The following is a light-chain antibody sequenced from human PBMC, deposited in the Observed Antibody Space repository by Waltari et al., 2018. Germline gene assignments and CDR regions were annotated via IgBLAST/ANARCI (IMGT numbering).Light chain of an antibody. Sequence: QSVLTHPPSASGTPGQRVPISCYCTRSNLGSNYLSWYQPLPGTAPKLLIYRNNQRPSGVPDRFSGSKSGTSASLAISGLRSEDEADYYCAAWDDSLSGRVFGGGTKVTVL. CDR3: AAWDDSLSGRV. CDR2: RNN. CDR1: RSNLGSNY. J-gene: IGLJ3*02. V-gene: IGLV1-47*01.